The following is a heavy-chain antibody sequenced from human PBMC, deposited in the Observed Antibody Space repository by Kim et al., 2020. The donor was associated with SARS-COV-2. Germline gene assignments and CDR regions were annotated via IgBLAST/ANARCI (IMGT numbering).Heavy chain of an antibody. D-gene: IGHD3-22*01. J-gene: IGHJ4*02. V-gene: IGHV3-30*04. CDR1: GFTFSSYA. CDR2: ISYDGSNK. Sequence: GGSLRLSCAASGFTFSSYAMHWVRQAPGKGLEWVAVISYDGSNKYYADSVKGRFTISRDNSKNTLYLQMNSLRAEDTAVYYCAREEVPKSYYDSSGYFDYWGQGTLVTVSS. CDR3: AREEVPKSYYDSSGYFDY.